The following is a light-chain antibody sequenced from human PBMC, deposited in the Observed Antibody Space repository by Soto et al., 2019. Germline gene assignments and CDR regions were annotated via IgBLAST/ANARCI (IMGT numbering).Light chain of an antibody. CDR3: SSYTSSSTLGV. Sequence: QSALTQPASVSGSPGQSITISCTGTSSDVGGYNYVSWYQQHPGKAPKLMIYEVSNRPSGVSNRFSGSKSGNTASLTISGFQAEHEADYYCSSYTSSSTLGVFGTGTKLTVL. V-gene: IGLV2-14*01. CDR2: EVS. CDR1: SSDVGGYNY. J-gene: IGLJ1*01.